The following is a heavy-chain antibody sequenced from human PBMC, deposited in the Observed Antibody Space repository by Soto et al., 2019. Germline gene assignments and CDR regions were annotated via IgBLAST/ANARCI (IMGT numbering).Heavy chain of an antibody. CDR3: AVRDYDFWSGYYDWFDP. Sequence: ASVKVSCKAFGYTFTNYHMHWVRRGPGQGLEWVGVISADGGRIVYAQKLQGRVTLTSDTSTSTAYMDLSRLRSDDTAVYYCAVRDYDFWSGYYDWFDPWGQGTLVTVSS. D-gene: IGHD3-3*01. V-gene: IGHV1-46*01. J-gene: IGHJ5*02. CDR1: GYTFTNYH. CDR2: ISADGGRI.